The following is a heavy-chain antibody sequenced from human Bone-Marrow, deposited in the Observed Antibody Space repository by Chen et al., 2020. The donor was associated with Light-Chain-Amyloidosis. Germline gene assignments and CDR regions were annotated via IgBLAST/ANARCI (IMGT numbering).Heavy chain of an antibody. J-gene: IGHJ3*02. CDR1: GYTFTLYW. V-gene: IGHV5-51*01. CDR2: IYPGDSDT. CDR3: ARGAPCISGTMWQGTFDI. D-gene: IGHD1-7*01. Sequence: EVQVVQSGAEVKKPGESLKISCKASGYTFTLYWIGWVRQMSGKGLEWMGTIYPGDSDTRYSPSLQGQVTISADNSISTAYLEWSSLKASDTAMYYCARGAPCISGTMWQGTFDIWGQGTMVTVSS.